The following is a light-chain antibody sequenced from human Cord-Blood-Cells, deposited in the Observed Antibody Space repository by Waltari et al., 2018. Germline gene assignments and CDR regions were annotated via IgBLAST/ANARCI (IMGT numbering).Light chain of an antibody. J-gene: IGKJ1*01. CDR1: QSVSSSY. CDR2: GAS. V-gene: IGKV3-20*01. Sequence: ELVLTQSPGTLSLSPGERATLSCRASQSVSSSYLAWYQQKPGQAPRLLIYGASSRATGIPDRFSGSGSGTDFTLTISRLEPEDFAVYYCQQYGSSPTFDQGTKVEIK. CDR3: QQYGSSPT.